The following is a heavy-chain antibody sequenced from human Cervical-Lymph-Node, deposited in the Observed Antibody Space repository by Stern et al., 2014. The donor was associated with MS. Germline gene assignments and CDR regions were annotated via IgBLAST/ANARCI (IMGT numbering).Heavy chain of an antibody. V-gene: IGHV1-2*06. J-gene: IGHJ4*02. CDR2: IHPHSGGT. D-gene: IGHD6-13*01. CDR1: GYTFTGYF. CDR3: ARSAIEIAAPGHFDY. Sequence: QVQLVQSGAEVKKPGASVKVSCKASGYTFTGYFMHWVRQAPGQGLEWMGRIHPHSGGTEYAQKFQGRVTMTRYTSISTAYMELSRLRSDDKAVYYCARSAIEIAAPGHFDYWGQGTLVTVSS.